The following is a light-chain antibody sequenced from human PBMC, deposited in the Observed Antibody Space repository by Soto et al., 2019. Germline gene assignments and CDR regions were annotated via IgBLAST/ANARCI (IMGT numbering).Light chain of an antibody. Sequence: QSALPQPPSASGSPGQSVTISCTGTSSDVGGYNYVSWYQQHPGKAPKLMIYEVSERPSGVPDRFSGSKSGNTASLTVSGLQAEDEADYYCSSYAGSNIYVFGTGTRSPS. J-gene: IGLJ1*01. CDR2: EVS. CDR1: SSDVGGYNY. V-gene: IGLV2-8*01. CDR3: SSYAGSNIYV.